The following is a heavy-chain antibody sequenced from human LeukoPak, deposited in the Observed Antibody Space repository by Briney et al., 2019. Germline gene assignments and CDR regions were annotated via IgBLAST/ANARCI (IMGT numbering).Heavy chain of an antibody. CDR2: FDPEDGET. D-gene: IGHD1-26*01. CDR1: GYTFTSYD. J-gene: IGHJ5*02. CDR3: ATGPPGINWFDP. Sequence: GASAKVSCEASGYTFTSYDINWVRQAAGQGLEWMGGFDPEDGETIYAQKFQGRVTMTEDTSTDTAYMELSSLRSEDTAVYYCATGPPGINWFDPWGQGTWSPSPQ. V-gene: IGHV1-24*01.